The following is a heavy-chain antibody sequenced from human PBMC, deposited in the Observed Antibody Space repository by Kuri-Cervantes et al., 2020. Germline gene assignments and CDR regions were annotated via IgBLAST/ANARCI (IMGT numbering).Heavy chain of an antibody. V-gene: IGHV3-30*03. CDR3: ARDSYSGSYYYYYYGMDV. J-gene: IGHJ6*02. CDR1: GFTFSGYG. CDR2: LSYDGSNK. D-gene: IGHD1-26*01. Sequence: GESLKISCAASGFTFSGYGMHWVRQAPGKGLEWVAVLSYDGSNKYYADSVKGRFTISRDNSKNTLYLQMNSLRAEDTAVYYCARDSYSGSYYYYYYGMDVWGQGTTVTVSS.